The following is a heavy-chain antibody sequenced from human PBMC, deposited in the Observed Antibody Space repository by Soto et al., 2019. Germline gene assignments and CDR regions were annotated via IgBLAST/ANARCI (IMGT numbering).Heavy chain of an antibody. V-gene: IGHV3-15*01. CDR3: VTDRLV. CDR2: IKSKTDGGTT. J-gene: IGHJ4*02. Sequence: EVQLVESGGGLVKPRGSLRLSCAASGFTFTNAWMNWVRQAPGKGLESIGRIKSKTDGGTTDYTAPVKGRFIISRDDSKNTLFLQMSSLQIEDTAVYYCVTDRLVWGQGTLVTVFS. CDR1: GFTFTNAW. D-gene: IGHD2-2*01.